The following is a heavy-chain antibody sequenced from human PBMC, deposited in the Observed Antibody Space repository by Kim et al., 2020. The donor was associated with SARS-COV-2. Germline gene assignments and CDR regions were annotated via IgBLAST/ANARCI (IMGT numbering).Heavy chain of an antibody. CDR2: ISGSGADT. D-gene: IGHD1-1*01. Sequence: GGTLRLSCAASGFTFRDYYMSWIRQTPGKGLEWLSYISGSGADTKYADSVKGRFTISRDNAKNSLYLQMNSLRAEDTAVYYCARDRVCVGNAYHKVIDV. V-gene: IGHV3-11*05. J-gene: IGHJ6*01. CDR3: ARDRVCVGNAYHKVIDV. CDR1: GFTFRDYY.